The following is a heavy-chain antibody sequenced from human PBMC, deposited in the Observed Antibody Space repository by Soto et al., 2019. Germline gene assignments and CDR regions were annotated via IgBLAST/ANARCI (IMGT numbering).Heavy chain of an antibody. CDR3: ARRFCSAGSCRGIGFDY. J-gene: IGHJ4*02. Sequence: PGGSLRLSCVASGFTFSSHDMHWVRQATGKGPEWVSAIGSDGGTYYLGSVKGRFTISRENAKNSLYLQMNSLRVGDTAVYSCARRFCSAGSCRGIGFDYWGQGTLVTVSS. CDR1: GFTFSSHD. V-gene: IGHV3-13*01. CDR2: IGSDGGT. D-gene: IGHD2-15*01.